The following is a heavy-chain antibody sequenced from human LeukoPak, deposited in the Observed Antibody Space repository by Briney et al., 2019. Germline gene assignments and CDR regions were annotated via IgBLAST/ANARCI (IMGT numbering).Heavy chain of an antibody. CDR2: IWYDGSNK. CDR1: GFTFSSYG. D-gene: IGHD2-15*01. Sequence: GGSLRLSCAASGFTFSSYGMHWVRQAPGKGLEWVAVIWYDGSNKYYADSVKGRFTMSRDNSKNTLYLQMNSLRSEDTAVYYCAGSGEAAHIYYFDYWGQGTQVTVSS. CDR3: AGSGEAAHIYYFDY. V-gene: IGHV3-33*03. J-gene: IGHJ4*02.